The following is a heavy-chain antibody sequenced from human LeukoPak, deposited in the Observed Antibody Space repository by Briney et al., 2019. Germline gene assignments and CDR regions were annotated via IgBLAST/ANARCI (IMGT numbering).Heavy chain of an antibody. D-gene: IGHD1-14*01. CDR3: TRASRKEPDY. J-gene: IGHJ4*02. Sequence: GGSLRLSCAASGFTLSSSWMHWVRQTPGKGLVWVSRINSDGSSTSYADSVKGRFTISRDNAKNTLSLQMNSLRAEDTAVYYCTRASRKEPDYWGQGTLVTVSS. CDR1: GFTLSSSW. V-gene: IGHV3-74*01. CDR2: INSDGSST.